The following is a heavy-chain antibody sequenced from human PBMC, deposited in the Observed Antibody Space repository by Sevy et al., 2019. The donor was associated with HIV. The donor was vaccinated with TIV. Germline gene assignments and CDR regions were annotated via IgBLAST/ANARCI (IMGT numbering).Heavy chain of an antibody. CDR1: GFTFSSYS. Sequence: GGSLRLSCAASGFTFSSYSMNWVHQAPGKGLEWVSYISSSSSTIYYADSVKGRFIISRDNAKNSLYLQMNSLRAEDTAVYYCASIAAARWGQGTLVTVSS. D-gene: IGHD6-13*01. CDR2: ISSSSSTI. J-gene: IGHJ4*02. V-gene: IGHV3-48*01. CDR3: ASIAAAR.